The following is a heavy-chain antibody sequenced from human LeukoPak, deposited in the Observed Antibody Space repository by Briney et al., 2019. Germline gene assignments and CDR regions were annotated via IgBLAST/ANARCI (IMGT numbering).Heavy chain of an antibody. J-gene: IGHJ6*02. CDR1: GFTFSDYY. CDR2: ISSSGSTI. V-gene: IGHV3-11*01. D-gene: IGHD3-16*01. CDR3: VRVRSGTHDNYYYYGMDV. Sequence: PGGSLRLSCAASGFTFSDYYMSWIRQAPGKGLEWVSYISSSGSTIYYADSVKGRFTISRDNAKNSPYLQMNSLRAEDTAVYYCVRVRSGTHDNYYYYGMDVWGQGTTVTVSS.